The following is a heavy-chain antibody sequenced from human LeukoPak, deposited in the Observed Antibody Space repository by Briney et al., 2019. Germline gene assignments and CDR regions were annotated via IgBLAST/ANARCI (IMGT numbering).Heavy chain of an antibody. Sequence: SEALSLTRAVYGGSFSGYYWSWIRQPPGKGLEWIGAINHSGSTNYNPSLKSRVTISVDTSKNQFSLKLSSVTAADTAVYYCARGSYYYDSSGSNWFDPWGQGTLVTVSS. J-gene: IGHJ5*02. D-gene: IGHD3-22*01. CDR3: ARGSYYYDSSGSNWFDP. CDR2: INHSGST. CDR1: GGSFSGYY. V-gene: IGHV4-34*01.